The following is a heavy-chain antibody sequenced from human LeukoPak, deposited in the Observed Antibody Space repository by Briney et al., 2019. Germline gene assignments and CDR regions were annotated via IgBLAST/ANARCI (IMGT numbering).Heavy chain of an antibody. J-gene: IGHJ4*02. Sequence: GGSLRLSCAASRFSFSSYAVSWVRQAPGKGLASVSAISGSGGSTYYADSVKGRFTILRDNSKNTLYLQMNSLRAEDTAVYYCAKDGRDGYNYWDYWGQGTLVTVSS. CDR3: AKDGRDGYNYWDY. D-gene: IGHD5-24*01. V-gene: IGHV3-23*01. CDR2: ISGSGGST. CDR1: RFSFSSYA.